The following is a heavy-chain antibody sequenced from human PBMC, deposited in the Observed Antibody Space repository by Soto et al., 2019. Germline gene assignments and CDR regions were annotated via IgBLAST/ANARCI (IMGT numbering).Heavy chain of an antibody. J-gene: IGHJ6*02. CDR3: ARDGYYDFWSGYRSDDYYYYGMDV. D-gene: IGHD3-3*01. CDR2: ISAYNGNT. Sequence: ASVKVSCKASGYTFTSYGISWVRQAPGQGLEWMGWISAYNGNTNYAQKLQGRVTMTTDTSTSTAYMELRSLRSDDTAMYYCARDGYYDFWSGYRSDDYYYYGMDVWGQGTTVTVSS. CDR1: GYTFTSYG. V-gene: IGHV1-18*01.